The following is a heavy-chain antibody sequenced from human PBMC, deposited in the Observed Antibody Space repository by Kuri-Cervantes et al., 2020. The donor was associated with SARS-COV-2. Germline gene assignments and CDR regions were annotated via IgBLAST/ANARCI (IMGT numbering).Heavy chain of an antibody. D-gene: IGHD3-10*01. J-gene: IGHJ4*02. V-gene: IGHV3-48*01. Sequence: GESLKISCAASGFTFSSYSMNWVRQAPGKGLEWVSYISSTSSTIYYADSVKGRFTISRDNSKNTLYLQMNSLRVEDTAVYYCARVVRGVIIEGDYWGQGTLVTVSS. CDR1: GFTFSSYS. CDR3: ARVVRGVIIEGDY. CDR2: ISSTSSTI.